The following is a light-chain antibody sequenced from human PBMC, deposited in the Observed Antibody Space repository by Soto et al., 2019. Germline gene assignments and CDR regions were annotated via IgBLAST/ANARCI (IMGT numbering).Light chain of an antibody. CDR1: QDISNF. J-gene: IGKJ4*01. CDR2: AAS. V-gene: IGKV1-27*01. Sequence: DIPMTQSPSSLSAFVGDTVTITCRASQDISNFLAWYQQKPGKVPKLLIYAASTLQSGVPSRFSGSGSGTDFTLTISSLQPEDFAVYYCQQRRNWPLTFGGGTKVEIK. CDR3: QQRRNWPLT.